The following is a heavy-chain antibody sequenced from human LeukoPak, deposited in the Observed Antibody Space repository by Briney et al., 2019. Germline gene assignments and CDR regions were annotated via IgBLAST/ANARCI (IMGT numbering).Heavy chain of an antibody. J-gene: IGHJ6*02. CDR1: GFTLSSYG. CDR3: AREQVVVGRGYYGMDV. D-gene: IGHD2-2*01. Sequence: GGSLRLSCAASGFTLSSYGMHWVRQAPGKGLEGVAVISYDGSNKYYVDSVKGRFTISRDNSMNTLYLQMNSLRVDDTAVYYCAREQVVVGRGYYGMDVWGQGTTVTVSS. V-gene: IGHV3-30*03. CDR2: ISYDGSNK.